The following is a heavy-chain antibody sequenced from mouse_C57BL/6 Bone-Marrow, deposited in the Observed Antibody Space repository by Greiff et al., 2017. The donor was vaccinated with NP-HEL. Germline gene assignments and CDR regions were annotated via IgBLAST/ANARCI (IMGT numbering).Heavy chain of an antibody. CDR1: GYSITSCYY. CDR2: IRYDGSN. J-gene: IGHJ3*01. V-gene: IGHV3-6*01. CDR3: AREGGYDGSPFAY. D-gene: IGHD1-1*01. Sequence: EVQLQESGPGLVKPSQSLSLTCSVTGYSITSCYYWNWIRQFPGNQLEWMAYIRYDGSNNYNPSFKNRIPITRDISTNQFFLKLTSLTTEDTATYYCAREGGYDGSPFAYWGRGTLVTVSA.